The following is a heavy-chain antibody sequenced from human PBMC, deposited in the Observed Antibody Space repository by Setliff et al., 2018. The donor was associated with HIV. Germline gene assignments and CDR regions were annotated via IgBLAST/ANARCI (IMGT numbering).Heavy chain of an antibody. D-gene: IGHD3-3*01. CDR1: ITSRTYY. V-gene: IGHV4-39*01. CDR3: ARSKTFYDFWGGYYTHGAFKI. Sequence: ITSRTYYWGWIRQPPGKGLEWIGSIFYSGITYYNPSLKSRVSISVDTSKNQFSLNLTSVTAADTAVYYCARSKTFYDFWGGYYTHGAFKIWGLGTMVTVSS. J-gene: IGHJ3*02. CDR2: IFYSGIT.